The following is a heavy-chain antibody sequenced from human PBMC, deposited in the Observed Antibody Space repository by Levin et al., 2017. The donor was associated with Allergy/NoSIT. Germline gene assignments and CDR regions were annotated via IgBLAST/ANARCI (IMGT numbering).Heavy chain of an antibody. J-gene: IGHJ6*02. Sequence: GGSLRLSCAASGFTFSSYSMNWVRQAPGKGLEWVSSISSSSSYIYYADSVKGRFTISRDNAKNSLYLQMNSLRAEDTAVYYCARDQWSVYGMDVWGQGTTVTVSS. D-gene: IGHD2-8*01. CDR2: ISSSSSYI. CDR3: ARDQWSVYGMDV. CDR1: GFTFSSYS. V-gene: IGHV3-21*01.